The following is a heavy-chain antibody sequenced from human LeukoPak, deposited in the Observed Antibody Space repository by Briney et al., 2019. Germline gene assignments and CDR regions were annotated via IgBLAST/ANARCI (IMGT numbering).Heavy chain of an antibody. V-gene: IGHV4-31*03. CDR2: IYYSVRT. D-gene: IGHD4-23*01. J-gene: IGHJ4*02. CDR1: GGSISSGGYY. CDR3: ARDYGGKFDY. Sequence: SQPVSLTCTVSGGSISSGGYYWTWIRQHPGKGLEWIGYIYYSVRTCYNPSLKSRVTISVDTSKNQFSLKLSSVTAADTAVYYCARDYGGKFDYWGQGTLDPVSS.